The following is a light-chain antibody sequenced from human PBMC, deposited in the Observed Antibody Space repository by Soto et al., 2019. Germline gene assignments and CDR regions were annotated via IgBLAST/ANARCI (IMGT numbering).Light chain of an antibody. Sequence: QSALTQPPSVSAAPGQKVTIFCSGSNSNIGSNFVSWYQQVPGTAPKLLVYEDHQRPSGTPVRFSGSKSGTSATLAITGLQPGEEAHYYCGTWDTSLDSGIFGGGTKVTVL. CDR1: NSNIGSNF. CDR3: GTWDTSLDSGI. V-gene: IGLV1-51*02. J-gene: IGLJ2*01. CDR2: EDH.